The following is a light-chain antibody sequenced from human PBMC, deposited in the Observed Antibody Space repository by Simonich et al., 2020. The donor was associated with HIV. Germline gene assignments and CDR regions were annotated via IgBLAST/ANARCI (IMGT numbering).Light chain of an antibody. CDR1: QIVSSN. Sequence: VMTQSPATLSVSPGERATLTCRASQIVSSNLAWYQQKPGQAPRLLIYGASTRATGIPARFSGSGSGTEFTLTISSMQSEDFAVYYCQQYNNWPPTWTFGQGTKVEIK. CDR3: QQYNNWPPTWT. J-gene: IGKJ1*01. CDR2: GAS. V-gene: IGKV3-15*01.